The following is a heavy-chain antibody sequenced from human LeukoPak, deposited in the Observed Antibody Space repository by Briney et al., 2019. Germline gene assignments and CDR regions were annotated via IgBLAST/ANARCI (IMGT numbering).Heavy chain of an antibody. J-gene: IGHJ4*02. CDR2: IYTSGST. V-gene: IGHV4-61*02. Sequence: PSETLSLTCTVSGASISSGSYYWTWIRQPAGKGLEWIGRIYTSGSTNYNPSLKSRVTISGDTSKNQFSLRLSSVTAADTAVYYCARAMSIAARLQTIFDYWGQGTLVTVSS. D-gene: IGHD6-6*01. CDR3: ARAMSIAARLQTIFDY. CDR1: GASISSGSYY.